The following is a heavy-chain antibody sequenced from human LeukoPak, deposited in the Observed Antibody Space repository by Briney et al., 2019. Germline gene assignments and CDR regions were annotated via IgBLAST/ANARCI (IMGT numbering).Heavy chain of an antibody. D-gene: IGHD3-3*01. J-gene: IGHJ4*02. CDR2: INPSGGST. CDR3: ARGITIFGVVTPSFDY. Sequence: ASVKVSCKASGYTFTGYYMHWVRQAPGQGLEWMGIINPSGGSTSYAQKFQGRVTMTRDTSTSTVYMELSSLRSEDTAVYYCARGITIFGVVTPSFDYWGQGTLVTVSS. V-gene: IGHV1-46*01. CDR1: GYTFTGYY.